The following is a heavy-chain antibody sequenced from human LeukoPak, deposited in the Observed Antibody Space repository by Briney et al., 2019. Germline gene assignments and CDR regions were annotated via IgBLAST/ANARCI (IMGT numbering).Heavy chain of an antibody. CDR2: ISGSGGSP. D-gene: IGHD3-22*01. J-gene: IGHJ4*02. Sequence: GGSLRLSCVTAEVKFSQIGMTWLRQAPGKGQEWVATISGSGGSPFYADSVKARFTISRDNSKNTLYLEMNSLRVEDTAVYYCARAPTRPTLIVYDLYFDSWGQGSLVTVSS. CDR3: ARAPTRPTLIVYDLYFDS. CDR1: EVKFSQIG. V-gene: IGHV3-23*01.